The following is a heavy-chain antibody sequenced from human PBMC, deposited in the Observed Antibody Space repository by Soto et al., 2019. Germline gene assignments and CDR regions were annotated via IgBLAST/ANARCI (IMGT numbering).Heavy chain of an antibody. CDR1: GYTFTSYY. D-gene: IGHD2-21*01. CDR2: ISAYNGNT. V-gene: IGHV1-18*04. CDR3: ARSSSIEGPFDY. Sequence: ASVKVSCKASGYTFTSYYMHWVRQAPGQGLEWMGWISAYNGNTNYAQKLQGRVTMTTDTSTSTAYMELRSLRSDDTAVYYCARSSSIEGPFDYWGQGTLVTVSS. J-gene: IGHJ4*02.